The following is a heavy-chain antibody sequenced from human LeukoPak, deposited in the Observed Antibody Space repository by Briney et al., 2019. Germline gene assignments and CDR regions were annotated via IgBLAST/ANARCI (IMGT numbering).Heavy chain of an antibody. CDR2: MYYSGST. Sequence: SETLSLTCTVSGGSIISYYWSWIRQPPGKGLEWIGYMYYSGSTNYNPSLKSRVTISVDTSKNQFSLKLSSVTAADTAVYYCARQEQQLIYNWFDPWGQGTLVTVSS. J-gene: IGHJ5*02. D-gene: IGHD6-13*01. V-gene: IGHV4-59*08. CDR3: ARQEQQLIYNWFDP. CDR1: GGSIISYY.